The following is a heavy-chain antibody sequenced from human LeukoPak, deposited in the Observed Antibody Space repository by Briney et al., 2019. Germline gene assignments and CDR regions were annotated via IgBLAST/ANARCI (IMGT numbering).Heavy chain of an antibody. CDR3: ARGRGELLSHYYYYMDV. Sequence: ASVKVSCKASGYTFTSNYMHWVRQAPGQGLEWMGLINPSGSSTLYAQKFQGRVTMTRDMSTTTDYMELSSLRSEDTAAYYCARGRGELLSHYYYYMDVWGKGTTVTISS. CDR2: INPSGSST. V-gene: IGHV1-46*01. J-gene: IGHJ6*03. CDR1: GYTFTSNY. D-gene: IGHD3-10*01.